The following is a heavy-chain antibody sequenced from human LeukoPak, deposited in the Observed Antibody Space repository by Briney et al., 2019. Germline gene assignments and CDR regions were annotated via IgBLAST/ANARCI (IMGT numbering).Heavy chain of an antibody. CDR3: AREGYSDAFDI. V-gene: IGHV3-48*03. Sequence: GGSLRLSCAAPGFTFSSYEMNWVRQAPGKGLEWVSYISSSGSTIYYADSVKGRFTISRDNAKNSLYLQMNSLRAEDTAVYYCAREGYSDAFDIWGQGTMVTVSS. CDR2: ISSSGSTI. D-gene: IGHD5-18*01. J-gene: IGHJ3*02. CDR1: GFTFSSYE.